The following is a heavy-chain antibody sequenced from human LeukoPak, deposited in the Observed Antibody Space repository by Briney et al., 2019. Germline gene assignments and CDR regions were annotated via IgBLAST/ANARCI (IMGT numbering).Heavy chain of an antibody. Sequence: AGGSLRLSCAASGFTFSSYWMSWVRQAPGKGLEWVANIKQDGSEKYYVDSVKGRFTISRDNAKNSPYLQMNSLRAEDTAVYYCASNIAAAAYYFDYWGQGTLVTVSS. CDR3: ASNIAAAAYYFDY. V-gene: IGHV3-7*01. CDR2: IKQDGSEK. J-gene: IGHJ4*02. CDR1: GFTFSSYW. D-gene: IGHD6-13*01.